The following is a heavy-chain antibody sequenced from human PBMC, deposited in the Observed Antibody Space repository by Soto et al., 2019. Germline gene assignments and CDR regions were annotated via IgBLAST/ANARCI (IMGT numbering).Heavy chain of an antibody. D-gene: IGHD2-2*01. CDR1: GGSFSGYY. V-gene: IGHV4-34*01. CDR2: INHSGST. Sequence: SETLSLTCAVYGGSFSGYYWSWIRQPPGKGLEWIGEINHSGSTNYNPSLKSRVTISVDTSKNQFSLKLSSVTAADTAVYYCARGRGCSSTSCYRSYYYYMDVWGKGTTVTVSS. J-gene: IGHJ6*03. CDR3: ARGRGCSSTSCYRSYYYYMDV.